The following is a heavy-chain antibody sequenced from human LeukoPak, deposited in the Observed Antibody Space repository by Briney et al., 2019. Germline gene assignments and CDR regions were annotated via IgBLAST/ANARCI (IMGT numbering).Heavy chain of an antibody. Sequence: SQTLSLTCTVSGGSISSYYWSWIRQPPGKGLVWIGYIYYSGSTNYNPSLKSRVTISVDTSKNQFSLKLSSVTAADTAVYYCARHREQSGSYYYFDYWGQGTLVTVSS. CDR3: ARHREQSGSYYYFDY. V-gene: IGHV4-59*08. J-gene: IGHJ4*02. CDR2: IYYSGST. D-gene: IGHD1-26*01. CDR1: GGSISSYY.